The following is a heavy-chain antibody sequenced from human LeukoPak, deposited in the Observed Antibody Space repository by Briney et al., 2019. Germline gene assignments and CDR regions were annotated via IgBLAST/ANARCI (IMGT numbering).Heavy chain of an antibody. J-gene: IGHJ4*02. V-gene: IGHV4-59*01. CDR1: GGSISSYY. CDR3: ARAAGPLAAPDF. D-gene: IGHD6-13*01. Sequence: TSETLSLTCTVSGGSISSYYWSWIRQPPGKGLEWIGYIYYSGSTNYNPSLKSRVTISVDTSKNQFSLKLSSVTAADTAAYYCARAAGPLAAPDFWGQGTPVTVSS. CDR2: IYYSGST.